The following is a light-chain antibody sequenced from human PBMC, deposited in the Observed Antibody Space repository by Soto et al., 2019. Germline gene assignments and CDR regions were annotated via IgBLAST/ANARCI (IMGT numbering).Light chain of an antibody. J-gene: IGKJ5*01. CDR1: QDISNY. V-gene: IGKV1-33*01. Sequence: DIQMTQSPSSLSASVGDRVTITCQASQDISNYLNWYQQKPGKAPKLLIYDASNLETEVPSRFSGSGSGTDFTFTISSLQPEDIATYYCQQYDNLPPITCGQGTRLEIK. CDR3: QQYDNLPPIT. CDR2: DAS.